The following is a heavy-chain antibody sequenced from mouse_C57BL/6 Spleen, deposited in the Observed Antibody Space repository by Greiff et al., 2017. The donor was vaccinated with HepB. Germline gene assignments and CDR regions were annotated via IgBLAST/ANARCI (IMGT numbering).Heavy chain of an antibody. CDR1: GYTFTDYY. Sequence: VQLQQSGPELVKPGASVKISCKASGYTFTDYYMNWVKQSHGKSLEWIGDINPNNGGTSYNQKFKGKATLTVDKSSSTAYMELRSLTSEDSAVYYCAKGVLLWYLDYWGQGTTLTVSS. J-gene: IGHJ2*01. CDR3: AKGVLLWYLDY. D-gene: IGHD2-1*01. CDR2: INPNNGGT. V-gene: IGHV1-26*01.